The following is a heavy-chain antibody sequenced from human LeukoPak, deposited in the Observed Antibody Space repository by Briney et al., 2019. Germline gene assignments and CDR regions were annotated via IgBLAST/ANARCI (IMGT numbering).Heavy chain of an antibody. CDR3: ARGADYGDYYFDY. CDR2: TYYRSKWYN. Sequence: SQTLSLTCAISGDSVSSNSAAWNWIRQSPSRGLGWLGRTYYRSKWYNNYAVSVESRITINPDTSKNQFSLQLNSVTPEDTAVYYCARGADYGDYYFDYWGQGTLVTVSS. CDR1: GDSVSSNSAA. V-gene: IGHV6-1*01. J-gene: IGHJ4*02. D-gene: IGHD4-17*01.